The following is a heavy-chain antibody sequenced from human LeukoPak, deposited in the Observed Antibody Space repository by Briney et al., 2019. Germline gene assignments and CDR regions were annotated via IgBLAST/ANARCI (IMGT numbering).Heavy chain of an antibody. V-gene: IGHV1-46*01. D-gene: IGHD1-26*01. Sequence: GACVKVSCKASGYTFTSYYMQWVRQAPGQGLEWMGIINPSGGSPRYAQKFQGRVTMTRDTSTITVYMELSSLRSEDTAVYYCARDREGRDYFDYWGQGTLVTVSS. CDR3: ARDREGRDYFDY. J-gene: IGHJ4*02. CDR2: INPSGGSP. CDR1: GYTFTSYY.